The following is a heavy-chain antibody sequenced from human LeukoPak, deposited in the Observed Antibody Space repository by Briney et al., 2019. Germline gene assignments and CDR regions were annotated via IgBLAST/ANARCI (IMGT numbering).Heavy chain of an antibody. J-gene: IGHJ4*02. D-gene: IGHD1-1*01. Sequence: SGTPSLTCAVSGDSISSSYWWSWARQPPGKGLEWIGEIFHSGNTNYNPPLKSRVTISVDKSKNQFSLKLSSVTAADTAVYYCAREWAGTDYWGQGTLVTVSS. V-gene: IGHV4-4*02. CDR3: AREWAGTDY. CDR2: IFHSGNT. CDR1: GDSISSSYW.